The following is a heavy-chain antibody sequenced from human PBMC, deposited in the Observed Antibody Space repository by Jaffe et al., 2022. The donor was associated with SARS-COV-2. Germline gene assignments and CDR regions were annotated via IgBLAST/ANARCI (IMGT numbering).Heavy chain of an antibody. CDR1: GTSVSSSTYY. CDR3: ARQRIRFLDWLPNPRYRYFDL. V-gene: IGHV4-39*01. Sequence: QLQLQESSPGLVKPSETLSLNCGVSGTSVSSSTYYWVWVRQSPGWGLEWIGSVYHNGSTHYNPSLKSRVIIVVDTSNNHFTLKLSSVTAADTAVYFCARQRIRFLDWLPNPRYRYFDLWGRGTLVTVSS. CDR2: VYHNGST. D-gene: IGHD3-9*01. J-gene: IGHJ2*01.